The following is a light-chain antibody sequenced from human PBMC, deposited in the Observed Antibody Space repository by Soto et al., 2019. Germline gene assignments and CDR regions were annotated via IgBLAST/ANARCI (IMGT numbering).Light chain of an antibody. J-gene: IGKJ4*01. CDR1: QSVLYRSNNQNY. V-gene: IGKV4-1*01. CDR2: WAS. Sequence: DIVMTQSPDSLTVSLGERATINCKSSQSVLYRSNNQNYLAWYQQKPGQPPKLLIYWASTRESGVPDRFSGGGSGTDFTLTISSLQAEDVAVYYCQQYYSTPLTFDGGTKVEIK. CDR3: QQYYSTPLT.